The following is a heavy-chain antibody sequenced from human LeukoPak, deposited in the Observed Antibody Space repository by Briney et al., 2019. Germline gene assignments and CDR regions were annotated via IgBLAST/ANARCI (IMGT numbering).Heavy chain of an antibody. CDR2: ISSSGSTI. J-gene: IGHJ4*02. CDR1: GFTLSDYY. CDR3: AREDDYGDSIDY. V-gene: IGHV3-11*01. D-gene: IGHD4-17*01. Sequence: GGSLRLSCAASGFTLSDYYMSWIRQAPGKGLEWVSYISSSGSTIYYADSVKGRFTISRDNAKNSLYLQMNSLRAEDTAVYYCAREDDYGDSIDYWGQGTLVTVSS.